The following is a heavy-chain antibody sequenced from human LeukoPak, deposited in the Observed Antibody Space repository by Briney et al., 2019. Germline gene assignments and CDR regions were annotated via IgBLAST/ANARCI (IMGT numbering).Heavy chain of an antibody. CDR3: ARTLGYCSGGSCYFDY. J-gene: IGHJ4*02. CDR1: GGSISSYY. CDR2: IYYSGCT. D-gene: IGHD2-15*01. Sequence: SETLSLTCTVSGGSISSYYWSWIRQPPGKGLEWIGYIYYSGCTNYNPSLKSRVTISVDTSKNQFSLKLSSVTAADTAVYYCARTLGYCSGGSCYFDYWGQGTLVTVSS. V-gene: IGHV4-59*01.